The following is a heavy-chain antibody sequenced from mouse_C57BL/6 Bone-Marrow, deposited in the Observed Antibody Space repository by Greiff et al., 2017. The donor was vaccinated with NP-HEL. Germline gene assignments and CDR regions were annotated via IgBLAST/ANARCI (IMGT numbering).Heavy chain of an antibody. CDR1: GYTFTSYW. Sequence: QVQLQQPGAELVKPGASVKVSCKASGYTFTSYWMHWVKQRPSQGLEWIGRIHPSDSDTNYNQKFKGKATLTVDKSSSTAYMQLSSLTSEDSAVYYCAIEDTTVVAHYYAMDYWGQGTSVTVSS. J-gene: IGHJ4*01. CDR3: AIEDTTVVAHYYAMDY. V-gene: IGHV1-74*01. D-gene: IGHD1-1*01. CDR2: IHPSDSDT.